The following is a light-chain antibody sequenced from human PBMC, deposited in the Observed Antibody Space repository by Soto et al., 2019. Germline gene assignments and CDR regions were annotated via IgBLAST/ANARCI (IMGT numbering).Light chain of an antibody. J-gene: IGKJ5*01. CDR2: DVS. V-gene: IGKV3-11*01. CDR3: HQRFT. CDR1: QSVSSY. Sequence: DIMLTQSPATLSLSLGERATLSCRASQSVSSYLAWYQQKPGQAPRLLIYDVSTRATGIPARFSGSGSGTDFTLTISSLEPEDFAVYYGHQRFTFGQGTRLEIK.